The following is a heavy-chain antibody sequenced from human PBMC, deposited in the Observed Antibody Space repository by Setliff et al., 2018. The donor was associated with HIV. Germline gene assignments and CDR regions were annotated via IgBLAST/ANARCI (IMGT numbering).Heavy chain of an antibody. Sequence: PSETLSLTCTVSGDSVSSRSYYWSWIRQPPGKGLEWIGYIYYSGSTNYNPSLKSRVTISVDTSKNHFSLKLRSVTAAATAGYYCAHLGMVDDFDYWGQGTLVTVSS. D-gene: IGHD3-3*01. CDR2: IYYSGST. J-gene: IGHJ4*02. CDR3: AHLGMVDDFDY. V-gene: IGHV4-61*03. CDR1: GDSVSSRSYY.